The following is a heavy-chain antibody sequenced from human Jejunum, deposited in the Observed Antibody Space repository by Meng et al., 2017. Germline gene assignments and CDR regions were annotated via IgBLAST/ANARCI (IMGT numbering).Heavy chain of an antibody. D-gene: IGHD2-8*01. V-gene: IGHV3-11*01. J-gene: IGHJ3*01. CDR1: GFIFSDFP. CDR2: ISSPGSTT. CDR3: ARDLQALTVYALETSDV. Sequence: GASLKISCTASGFIFSDFPMGWIRQAPGKGLEWVSYISSPGSTTYYAYFVKGRFTVSRDNAKNSLYLYMNSLRADDTAVYYCARDLQALTVYALETSDVWGQGTMVTVSS.